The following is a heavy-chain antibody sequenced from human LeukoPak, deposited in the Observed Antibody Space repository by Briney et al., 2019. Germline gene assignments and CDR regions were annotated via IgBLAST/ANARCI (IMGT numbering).Heavy chain of an antibody. Sequence: GGSLRLSCAASGYIFSSYGMHWVRQAPGKGLEWVAFIRYDGSNKKYADSVKGRFTISRDNSKNKLYVQMNSLRVEDTAVYYCAKDLGSSLGDFLDYWGQGTLVTVSS. D-gene: IGHD3-16*01. CDR1: GYIFSSYG. V-gene: IGHV3-30*02. CDR2: IRYDGSNK. CDR3: AKDLGSSLGDFLDY. J-gene: IGHJ4*02.